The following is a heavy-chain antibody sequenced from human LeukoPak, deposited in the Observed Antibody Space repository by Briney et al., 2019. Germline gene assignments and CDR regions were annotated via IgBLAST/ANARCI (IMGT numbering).Heavy chain of an antibody. J-gene: IGHJ4*02. V-gene: IGHV3-23*01. CDR3: AKPGTEPRFIVVVVAATLHY. CDR1: GFTFSSYA. Sequence: AGGSLRLSCAASGFTFSSYAMSWVRQAPGKGLEWVSAISGSGGSTYYADSVKGRFTISRDNSKNTLYLQMNSLRAEDTAVYYCAKPGTEPRFIVVVVAATLHYWGQGTLVTVSS. D-gene: IGHD2-15*01. CDR2: ISGSGGST.